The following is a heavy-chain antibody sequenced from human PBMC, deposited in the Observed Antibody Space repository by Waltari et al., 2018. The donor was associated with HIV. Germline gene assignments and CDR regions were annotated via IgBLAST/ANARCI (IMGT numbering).Heavy chain of an antibody. V-gene: IGHV4-39*01. CDR1: GPSISSRRYY. Sequence: QLLLQESGPGLVRPSETLSLTCTVTGPSISSRRYYWGWVRQPPGKGLEWIVSTMYSGSTYNNPAIKRGVARSVNTARTQFSLNLTSVTAADTALYYCARHDGTSDYFGSDMNPRPFSFWFASWGQGILVTVSS. J-gene: IGHJ5*01. CDR3: ARHDGTSDYFGSDMNPRPFSFWFAS. D-gene: IGHD3-10*01. CDR2: TMYSGST.